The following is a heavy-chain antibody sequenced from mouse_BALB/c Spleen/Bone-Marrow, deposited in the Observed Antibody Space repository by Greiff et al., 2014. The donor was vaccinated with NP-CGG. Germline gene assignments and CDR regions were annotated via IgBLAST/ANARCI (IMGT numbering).Heavy chain of an antibody. Sequence: DVMLVESGGDLVKPGGSLKLSCAASGFTFSSYGMSWVRQIPDKRLEWVATISSGGSYTFYPDSVKGRFTISRDNAKNTLNLQMTSLKSEDTAMYYCARRRDYDYFDYWGQGTTLTVSS. J-gene: IGHJ2*01. CDR3: ARRRDYDYFDY. CDR2: ISSGGSYT. CDR1: GFTFSSYG. V-gene: IGHV5-6*02. D-gene: IGHD2-4*01.